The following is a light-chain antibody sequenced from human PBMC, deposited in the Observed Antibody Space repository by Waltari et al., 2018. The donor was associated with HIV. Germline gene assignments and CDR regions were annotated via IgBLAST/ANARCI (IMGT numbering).Light chain of an antibody. CDR1: NSDIGTNNP. V-gene: IGLV2-23*02. Sequence: QSALTQTSPLSWSPGQSITIPCPGPNSDIGTNNPFPWYQQHPGKVPKVLIFEVTTRPSGISHRFSGSKSDNTASLTISGLQAEDEADYYCSSYATGNTYVFGTGTSVTVL. J-gene: IGLJ1*01. CDR2: EVT. CDR3: SSYATGNTYV.